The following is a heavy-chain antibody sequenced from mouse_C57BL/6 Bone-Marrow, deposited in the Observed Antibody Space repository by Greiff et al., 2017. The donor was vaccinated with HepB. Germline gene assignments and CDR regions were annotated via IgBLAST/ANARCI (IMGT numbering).Heavy chain of an antibody. J-gene: IGHJ1*03. D-gene: IGHD1-1*01. CDR2: INPYNGGT. CDR1: GYTFTDYY. CDR3: ARWHYGGYFDV. V-gene: IGHV1-19*01. Sequence: EVQLQQSGPVLVKPGASVKMSCKASGYTFTDYYMNWVKQSHGKSLEWIGVINPYNGGTSYNQKFKGKATLTVDKSSSTAYMELNSLTSEDSAVYYSARWHYGGYFDVWGTGTTVTVSS.